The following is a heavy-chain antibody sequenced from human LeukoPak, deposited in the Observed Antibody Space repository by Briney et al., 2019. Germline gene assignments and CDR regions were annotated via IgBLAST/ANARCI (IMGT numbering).Heavy chain of an antibody. J-gene: IGHJ3*02. CDR1: GGSISNHY. Sequence: TSETLSLTCTVSGGSISNHYWNWIRQPPGKGLEWIGYISYSGSTNYNPSLRSRVTISIDTSNNQISLRLSPVTAADTAVYYCARDPTTVTKGFDIWGLGTMVTVSP. V-gene: IGHV4-59*11. CDR2: ISYSGST. CDR3: ARDPTTVTKGFDI. D-gene: IGHD4-17*01.